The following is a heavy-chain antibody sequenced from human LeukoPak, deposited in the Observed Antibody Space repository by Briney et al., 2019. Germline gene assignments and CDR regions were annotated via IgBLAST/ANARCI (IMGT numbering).Heavy chain of an antibody. CDR2: ISWNSGSI. CDR3: ARGAPLRFLEWLLYFDY. D-gene: IGHD3-3*01. V-gene: IGHV3-9*01. CDR1: GFTFDDYA. Sequence: SGGSLRLSCAASGFTFDDYAMHWVRQAPGKGLEWVSGISWNSGSIGYADSVRGRFTISRDNAKNSLYLQMNSLRAEDTAVYYCARGAPLRFLEWLLYFDYWGQGTLVTVSS. J-gene: IGHJ4*02.